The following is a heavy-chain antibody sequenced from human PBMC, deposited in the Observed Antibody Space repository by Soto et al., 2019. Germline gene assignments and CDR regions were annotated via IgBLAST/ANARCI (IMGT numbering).Heavy chain of an antibody. CDR2: IYYSGST. D-gene: IGHD2-8*01. Sequence: QLQLQESGPGLVKPSETLSLTCTVSGGSISSSSYYWGWIRQPPGKGLEWIGSIYYSGSTYYNPSLKSRVTISVDTSTNQFSLKLSSVTAADTAVYYCARLGSTKMVYAIGGNDYWGQGTLVTVSS. J-gene: IGHJ4*02. V-gene: IGHV4-39*01. CDR3: ARLGSTKMVYAIGGNDY. CDR1: GGSISSSSYY.